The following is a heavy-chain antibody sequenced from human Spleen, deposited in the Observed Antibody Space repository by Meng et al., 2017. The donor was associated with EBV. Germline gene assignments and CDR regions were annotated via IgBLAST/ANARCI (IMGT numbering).Heavy chain of an antibody. CDR1: GDSINSGGYS. D-gene: IGHD3-16*02. CDR3: AKFALYGYYYFEY. V-gene: IGHV4-30-4*01. CDR2: IYYSGTT. J-gene: IGHJ4*02. Sequence: QVPLQESGPGLVMPSQTLSLSFAVSGDSINSGGYSWSWIRQPPGKGLEWIGYIYYSGTTYYNPSLKRRVTISVDTSKNQFSLKLSSVTAADTAVYYCAKFALYGYYYFEYWGQGTLVTVSS.